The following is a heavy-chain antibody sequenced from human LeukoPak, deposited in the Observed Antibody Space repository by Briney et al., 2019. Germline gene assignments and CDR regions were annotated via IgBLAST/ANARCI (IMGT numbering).Heavy chain of an antibody. Sequence: PSETLSLTCIVSGGSISGGTYYWGWIRQPPGKGLEWIGSIYYSGSTYYNPSLKRRVTISVDTSKNQFSLKLSSVTAADTAVYYCARRGPLLLWFDPWGQGTLVTVSS. D-gene: IGHD2-15*01. CDR2: IYYSGST. V-gene: IGHV4-39*01. CDR1: GGSISGGTYY. CDR3: ARRGPLLLWFDP. J-gene: IGHJ5*02.